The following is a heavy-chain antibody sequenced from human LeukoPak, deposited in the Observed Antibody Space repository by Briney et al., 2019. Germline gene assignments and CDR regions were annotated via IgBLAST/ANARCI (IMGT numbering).Heavy chain of an antibody. V-gene: IGHV3-11*04. J-gene: IGHJ4*02. D-gene: IGHD3-22*01. CDR3: VRVNTYYYDSSPS. CDR1: GFTFSHYY. CDR2: ISSSGSTV. Sequence: GGSLRLSCAASGFTFSHYYMSWIRQAPGKGLEWVSYISSSGSTVYSADSVKGRFTISRDNAKNSLYLQMNSLRPEDTAVYYCVRVNTYYYDSSPSWGQGTLVIVSS.